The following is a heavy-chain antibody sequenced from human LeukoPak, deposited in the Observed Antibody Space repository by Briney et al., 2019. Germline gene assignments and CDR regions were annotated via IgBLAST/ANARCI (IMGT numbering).Heavy chain of an antibody. V-gene: IGHV4-4*02. D-gene: IGHD3-10*01. CDR2: IYHSGST. CDR3: ARDRYYGSGSYRGMDV. J-gene: IGHJ6*04. CDR1: GGYISSSNW. Sequence: SETLSLTCAVSGGYISSSNWWSWVRQPPGKGLEWIGEIYHSGSTNYNPSLKSRVTISVDKSKNQFSLKLSSVTAADTAVYYCARDRYYGSGSYRGMDVWGKGTTVTVSS.